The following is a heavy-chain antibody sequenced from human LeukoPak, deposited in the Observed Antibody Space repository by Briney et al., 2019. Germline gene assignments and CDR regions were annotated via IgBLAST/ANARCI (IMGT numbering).Heavy chain of an antibody. Sequence: GGSLTLSCAASGCTFSSYAMTWVRQPPGKGLEWVSAISGSCGSTYYADSVKGRFTISRDNSKNTLYLQMSSLRAEDTAVYYCARVMVAFDIWGQGTMVTVSS. J-gene: IGHJ3*02. V-gene: IGHV3-23*01. CDR2: ISGSCGST. CDR1: GCTFSSYA. CDR3: ARVMVAFDI. D-gene: IGHD3-10*01.